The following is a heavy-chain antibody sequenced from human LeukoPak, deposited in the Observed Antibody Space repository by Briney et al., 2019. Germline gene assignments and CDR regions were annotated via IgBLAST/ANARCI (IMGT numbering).Heavy chain of an antibody. V-gene: IGHV3-66*01. CDR1: GFTVSSNY. CDR2: IYSGGST. J-gene: IGHJ4*02. Sequence: GGSLRLSCAASGFTVSSNYMSWVRQAPGKGLEWVSVIYSGGSTYYADSVKGRFTISRDNSKNTLYLQMNSLRAEDTAVYYCARVIVVVVPAAPDYWGQGTLVTVSS. CDR3: ARVIVVVVPAAPDY. D-gene: IGHD2-2*01.